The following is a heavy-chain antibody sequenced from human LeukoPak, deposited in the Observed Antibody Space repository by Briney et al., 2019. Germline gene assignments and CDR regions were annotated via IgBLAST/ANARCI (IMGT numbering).Heavy chain of an antibody. CDR2: ISSAGGCI. CDR3: AREIVSSNSFDN. D-gene: IGHD2-2*01. J-gene: IGHJ4*02. Sequence: GGSLRLSCAASGFTFSSYTLNWVRQAPGKGLEWVSSISSAGGCIYYADSVEGRFTISRDNAKNSLYLQMNSLRAVDTAVYYCAREIVSSNSFDNWGQGTLVTVSS. V-gene: IGHV3-21*01. CDR1: GFTFSSYT.